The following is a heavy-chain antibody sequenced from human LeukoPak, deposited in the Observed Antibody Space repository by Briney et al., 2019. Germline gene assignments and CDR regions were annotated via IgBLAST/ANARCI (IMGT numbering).Heavy chain of an antibody. CDR2: IYYSGRT. V-gene: IGHV4-59*08. J-gene: IGHJ5*02. CDR3: ARRRAEGGSNGHYNWFDP. D-gene: IGHD6-13*01. CDR1: GDSINDYY. Sequence: SETLSLTCTVSGDSINDYYWGWIRQPPGKGLEWIGYIYYSGRTKYNPSLQSRVTISVDTSKNQFSLKLSSATAADTAVYYCARRRAEGGSNGHYNWFDPWGQGTLVTVSS.